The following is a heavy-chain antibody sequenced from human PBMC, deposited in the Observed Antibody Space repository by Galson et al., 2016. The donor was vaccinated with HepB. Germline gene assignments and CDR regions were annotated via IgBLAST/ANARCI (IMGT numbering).Heavy chain of an antibody. CDR3: AILWILAPSPALSWFDY. D-gene: IGHD2/OR15-2a*01. Sequence: TLSLTCTVSGGSISSGGYYWSWIRQHPGKGLEWIGYIYYSGSTYYNPSLKSRVTMSEDPSKNQFSRKLNSVTAADTAVYYCAILWILAPSPALSWFDYWGQGTLVTVSS. J-gene: IGHJ4*02. CDR2: IYYSGST. CDR1: GGSISSGGYY. V-gene: IGHV4-31*03.